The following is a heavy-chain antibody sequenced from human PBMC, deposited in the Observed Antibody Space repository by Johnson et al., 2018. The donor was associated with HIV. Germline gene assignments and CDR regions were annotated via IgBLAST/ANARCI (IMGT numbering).Heavy chain of an antibody. CDR1: GFAVSTNY. CDR2: MNGVGKST. CDR3: ANSDSSEMKIGAFDI. J-gene: IGHJ3*02. V-gene: IGHV3-66*02. D-gene: IGHD1-26*01. Sequence: VQLVESGGALVQPGGSLRLSCAASGFAVSTNYMSWVRQAPGKGLVWVSRMNGVGKSTTYADSVKGRFTISRDNSKNTLYLQMNSLRAEDTAVYYCANSDSSEMKIGAFDIWGQGTMVTVS.